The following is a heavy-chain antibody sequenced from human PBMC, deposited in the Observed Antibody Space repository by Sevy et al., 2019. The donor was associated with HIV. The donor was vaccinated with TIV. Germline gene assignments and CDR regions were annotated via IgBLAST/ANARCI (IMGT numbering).Heavy chain of an antibody. Sequence: GGSLRLSCAASGFTFDDYAMHWVRQAPGKGLEWVSGISWNGGSIGYADSVKGGFTISRDNAKNSRYLQMNSLRAEDTALYYCAKDGWAVAGTYYYYYGMDVWGQGTTVTVSS. CDR1: GFTFDDYA. CDR3: AKDGWAVAGTYYYYYGMDV. CDR2: ISWNGGSI. V-gene: IGHV3-9*01. J-gene: IGHJ6*02. D-gene: IGHD6-19*01.